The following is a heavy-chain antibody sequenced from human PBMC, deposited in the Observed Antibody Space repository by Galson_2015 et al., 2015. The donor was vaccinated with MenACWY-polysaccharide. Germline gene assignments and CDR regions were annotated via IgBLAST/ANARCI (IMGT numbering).Heavy chain of an antibody. Sequence: CAISGDSVASKSATWDWIRQSPSRGLEWLGRTYLRSRGYYDYAESVKGRITNSPDTSKNQFSLQLTSVTPEDTAVYYCAREVWSRDDYEYVDPSRPGTLVTVSS. V-gene: IGHV6-1*01. J-gene: IGHJ5*02. CDR3: AREVWSRDDYEYVDP. CDR2: TYLRSRGYY. D-gene: IGHD5-24*01. CDR1: GDSVASKSAT.